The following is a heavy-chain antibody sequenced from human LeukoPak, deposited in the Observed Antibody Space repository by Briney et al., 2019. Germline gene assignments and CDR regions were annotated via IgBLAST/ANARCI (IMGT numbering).Heavy chain of an antibody. CDR2: VSWDGAA. D-gene: IGHD3-22*01. Sequence: GGSLRLSCAASGFTFEDFTMHWVRQGPGKRLEWVSLVSWDGAAYYSDSVKGQFTISRDNGESSLYLQMDTLRTEETAFYYCAKDLTYESSGSVIDNWGLGTLVTVSS. CDR1: GFTFEDFT. V-gene: IGHV3-43*01. J-gene: IGHJ4*02. CDR3: AKDLTYESSGSVIDN.